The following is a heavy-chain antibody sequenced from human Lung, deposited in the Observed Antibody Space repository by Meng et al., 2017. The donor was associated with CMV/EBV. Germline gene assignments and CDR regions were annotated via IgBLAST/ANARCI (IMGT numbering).Heavy chain of an antibody. CDR3: ARGSIVVVPAAINDMDV. J-gene: IGHJ6*02. V-gene: IGHV1-2*02. CDR1: GYTFTGYY. D-gene: IGHD2-2*02. CDR2: INPNSGGT. Sequence: SXXVSXXACGYTFTGYYMHGVRQAPGQGLEWMGWINPNSGGTNYAQKFQGRVTMTRDTSISTAYMELSRLRSDDTAVYYCARGSIVVVPAAINDMDVWGQGTTVTVSS.